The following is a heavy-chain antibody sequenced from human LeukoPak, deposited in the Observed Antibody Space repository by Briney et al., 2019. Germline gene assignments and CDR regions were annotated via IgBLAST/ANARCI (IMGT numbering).Heavy chain of an antibody. CDR1: GGSINFYY. Sequence: SETLSLTCTVSGGSINFYYWSWIRQPAGKGLEWIGRIYSTGSTNYSPSLKSRVTMSVDKSKNQFSLNLSSVTAADTAVYYCARDADTSSHFDYWGQGTLVTVSS. CDR3: ARDADTSSHFDY. D-gene: IGHD2-2*01. J-gene: IGHJ4*02. CDR2: IYSTGST. V-gene: IGHV4-4*07.